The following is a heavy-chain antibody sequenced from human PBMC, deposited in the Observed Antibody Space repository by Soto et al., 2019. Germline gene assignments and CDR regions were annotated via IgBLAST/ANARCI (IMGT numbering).Heavy chain of an antibody. CDR2: IIPIFGTA. D-gene: IGHD3-10*01. CDR1: GGTFSSNA. CDR3: ARDKAGRRFGELLGGMDV. Sequence: SVKVSCTASGGTFSSNAISWVRQAPGQGLEWMGGIIPIFGTANYAQKFQGRVTITADESTSTAYMELSSLRSEDTAVYYCARDKAGRRFGELLGGMDVWGQGTTVTVSS. J-gene: IGHJ6*02. V-gene: IGHV1-69*01.